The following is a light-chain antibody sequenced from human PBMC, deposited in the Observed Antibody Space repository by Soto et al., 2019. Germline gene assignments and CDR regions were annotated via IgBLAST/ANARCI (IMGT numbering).Light chain of an antibody. Sequence: EIVLTQSPGTLSLSRGERATLSCSASQSVSSSYLAWYQQKPGQAPRLLIYGASSRATGIPDRFSGSGSGTDFTLTISRLEPEDFAVYYCQQYGSSPRTFGQGTKVDIK. CDR3: QQYGSSPRT. CDR1: QSVSSSY. CDR2: GAS. V-gene: IGKV3-20*01. J-gene: IGKJ1*01.